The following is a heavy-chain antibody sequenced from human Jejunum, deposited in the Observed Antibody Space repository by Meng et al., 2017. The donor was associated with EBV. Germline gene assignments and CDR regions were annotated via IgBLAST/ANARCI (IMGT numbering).Heavy chain of an antibody. D-gene: IGHD2-8*02. CDR3: ARVRPGGGWFDP. J-gene: IGHJ5*02. V-gene: IGHV7-4-1*02. CDR1: GYTLTSSG. CDR2: INTNTGYP. Sequence: VDFVQSGSGLKKHWAQWKVSFKASGYTLTSSGINWVRQAPGQGLEWMEWINTNTGYPTYAQDFTGRFVFSLDTSVSTAYLQITSLSTEDNAVYYCARVRPGGGWFDPWGQGTLVTVSS.